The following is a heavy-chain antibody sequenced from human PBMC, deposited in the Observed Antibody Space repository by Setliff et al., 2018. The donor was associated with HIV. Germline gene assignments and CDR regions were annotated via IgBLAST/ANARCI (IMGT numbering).Heavy chain of an antibody. CDR1: GFTFSDYG. CDR3: AKTQGWHLINY. CDR2: IRNDASNA. D-gene: IGHD6-19*01. V-gene: IGHV3-30*02. J-gene: IGHJ4*02. Sequence: GGSLRLSCEASGFTFSDYGMHWVRQAPGKGLEWVTFIRNDASNAYYADSVKGRFTISRDSSKNTLYLQMDSLRTEDTAVYYCAKTQGWHLINYWGPGTLVTVSS.